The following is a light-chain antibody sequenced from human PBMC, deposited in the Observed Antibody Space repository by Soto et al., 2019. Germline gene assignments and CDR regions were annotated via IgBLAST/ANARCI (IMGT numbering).Light chain of an antibody. CDR3: QQYGRSPFT. CDR1: QSLSSQ. J-gene: IGKJ3*01. CDR2: GAS. Sequence: EIVLTQSPATLSLSPGERATLSCRASQSLSSQLAWYQQKPGQAPRLLIYGASSRATGIPDRFSASGSGTDFTLTISRLEPEDFAVYYCQQYGRSPFTFGPGTKVDIK. V-gene: IGKV3-20*01.